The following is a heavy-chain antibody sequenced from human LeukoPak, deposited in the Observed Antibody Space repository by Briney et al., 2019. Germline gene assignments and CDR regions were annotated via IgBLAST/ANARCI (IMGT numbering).Heavy chain of an antibody. Sequence: SETLSLTCAVYGVSFNGYYWSWIRQPPGKGLEWIGEINHSGSTNYNPSLKSRVTISVDTSKNQFSLKLSSVTAADTAVYYCARGLRSVVAATTLYYYGMDVWGQGTTVTVSS. CDR2: INHSGST. J-gene: IGHJ6*02. D-gene: IGHD2-15*01. V-gene: IGHV4-34*01. CDR1: GVSFNGYY. CDR3: ARGLRSVVAATTLYYYGMDV.